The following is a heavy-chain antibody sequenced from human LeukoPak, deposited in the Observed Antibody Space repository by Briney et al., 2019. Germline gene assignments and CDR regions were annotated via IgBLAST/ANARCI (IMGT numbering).Heavy chain of an antibody. CDR3: AREVDYDILTGQNWFDP. D-gene: IGHD3-9*01. Sequence: SVTVSCKASGGTFSSYAISWVRQAPGQGLEWMGGIIPIFGTANYAQKFQGRVTITADESTSTAYMELSSLRSEDTAVYYCAREVDYDILTGQNWFDPWGQGTLATVSS. CDR2: IIPIFGTA. CDR1: GGTFSSYA. V-gene: IGHV1-69*01. J-gene: IGHJ5*02.